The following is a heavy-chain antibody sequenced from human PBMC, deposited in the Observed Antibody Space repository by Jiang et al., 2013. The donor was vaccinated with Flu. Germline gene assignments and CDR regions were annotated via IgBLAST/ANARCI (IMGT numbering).Heavy chain of an antibody. J-gene: IGHJ4*02. Sequence: GPGLVKPSETLSLTCAVSGGSISSYYWSRIRQPAGKGLEWIGRIYTSGSTNYNPSLKSRVTMSVDTSKNQFSLKLSSVTAADTAVYYCARELGIAVAGHFDYWGQGTLVTVSS. CDR2: IYTSGST. CDR1: GGSISSYY. CDR3: ARELGIAVAGHFDY. D-gene: IGHD6-19*01. V-gene: IGHV4-4*07.